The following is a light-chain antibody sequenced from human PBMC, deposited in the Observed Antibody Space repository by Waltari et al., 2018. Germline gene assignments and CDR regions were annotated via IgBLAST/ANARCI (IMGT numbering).Light chain of an antibody. CDR1: QSVSRA. V-gene: IGKV3-20*01. CDR3: QHYLRLPAT. Sequence: EIVLTQSPGTLSLSPGERATLSCRASQSVSRALAWYQQKPGQAPRLLIYGASNRATGSPDRFSGSGSGTDFSLTISSLEPEDFAVYYCQHYLRLPATFGQGTKVEI. J-gene: IGKJ1*01. CDR2: GAS.